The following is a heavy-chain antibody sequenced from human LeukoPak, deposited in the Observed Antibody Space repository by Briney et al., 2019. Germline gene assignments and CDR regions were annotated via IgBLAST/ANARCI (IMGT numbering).Heavy chain of an antibody. Sequence: GGSLRLSCAASGFTFSSYAMSWVRQAPGKGLEWVSAISGSGGSTYYADSVKGRFTISRDNSKNTLCLQMNSLRAEDTAVYYCAKGIYGSGSYYYYGMDVWGQGTTVTVSS. CDR1: GFTFSSYA. J-gene: IGHJ6*02. D-gene: IGHD3-10*01. CDR2: ISGSGGST. CDR3: AKGIYGSGSYYYYGMDV. V-gene: IGHV3-23*01.